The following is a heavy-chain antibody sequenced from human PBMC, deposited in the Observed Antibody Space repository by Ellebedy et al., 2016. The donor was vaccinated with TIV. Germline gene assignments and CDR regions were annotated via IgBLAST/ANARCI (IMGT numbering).Heavy chain of an antibody. CDR3: ARRSDDSTLYYYYYMDV. Sequence: GESLKISXAASGFTFSSYSMNWVRQAPGKGLEWVSSISSSSSYIYYADSVKGRFTISRDNAKNSLYLQMNSLRAEDTAVYYCARRSDDSTLYYYYYMDVWGKGTTVTVSS. J-gene: IGHJ6*03. CDR1: GFTFSSYS. D-gene: IGHD3-22*01. V-gene: IGHV3-21*01. CDR2: ISSSSSYI.